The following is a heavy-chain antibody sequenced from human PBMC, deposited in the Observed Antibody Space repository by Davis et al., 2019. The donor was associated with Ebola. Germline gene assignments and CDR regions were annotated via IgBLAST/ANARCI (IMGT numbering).Heavy chain of an antibody. Sequence: GESLKISCAASGFTFSSYSMNWVRQAPGKGLEWVSSISSSSSYIYYADSVKGRFTISRDNAKNSLYLQMNSLRAEDTAEYSCVRDSRNSLQHWGQGTLVTVSS. CDR2: ISSSSSYI. D-gene: IGHD4-23*01. V-gene: IGHV3-21*01. CDR1: GFTFSSYS. CDR3: VRDSRNSLQH. J-gene: IGHJ1*01.